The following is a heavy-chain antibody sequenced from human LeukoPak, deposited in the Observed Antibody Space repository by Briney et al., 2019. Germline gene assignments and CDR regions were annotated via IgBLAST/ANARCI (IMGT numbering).Heavy chain of an antibody. CDR1: GGTFSSYT. CDR3: ASTARWVGAEGGAFDI. Sequence: SVKVSCKASGGTFSSYTNSWVRQAPGQGLEWMGRIIPILGIANYAQKFQGRVTITADKSTSTAYMELSSLRSEDTAVYYCASTARWVGAEGGAFDIWGQGTMVTVSS. CDR2: IIPILGIA. D-gene: IGHD1-26*01. V-gene: IGHV1-69*02. J-gene: IGHJ3*02.